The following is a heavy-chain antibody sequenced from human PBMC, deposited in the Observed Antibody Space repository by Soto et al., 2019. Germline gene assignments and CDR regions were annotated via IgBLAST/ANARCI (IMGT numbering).Heavy chain of an antibody. CDR2: INPNSGGT. D-gene: IGHD6-13*01. V-gene: IGHV1-2*02. Sequence: ASVKVSGKASGYTFTGYYMHWVRQAPGQGLEWMGWINPNSGGTNYAQKFQGRVTMTRDTSISTASMELSRLRPDDMAGYYCARPVASPSVIIAAAGTGYWGQGTLVTVSS. CDR3: ARPVASPSVIIAAAGTGY. J-gene: IGHJ4*02. CDR1: GYTFTGYY.